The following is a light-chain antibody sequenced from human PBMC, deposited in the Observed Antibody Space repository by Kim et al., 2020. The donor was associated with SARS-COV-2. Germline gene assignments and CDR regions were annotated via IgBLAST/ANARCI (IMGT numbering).Light chain of an antibody. CDR1: QGISSA. V-gene: IGKV1D-13*01. CDR3: QQFNDYPYT. Sequence: AIQLTQSPSSLSASVGDRVTITCRASQGISSALAWNQQKPGKAPKLLIYDASSLESGVPSRFSGSGSGTDFTLTISSLQPEDFATYYCQQFNDYPYTFGRGTKLEI. CDR2: DAS. J-gene: IGKJ2*01.